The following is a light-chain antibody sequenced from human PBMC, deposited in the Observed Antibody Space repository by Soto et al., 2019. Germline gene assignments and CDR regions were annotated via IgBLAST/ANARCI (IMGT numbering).Light chain of an antibody. CDR3: QQLNAYPLT. CDR2: AAS. CDR1: QAISTY. V-gene: IGKV1-9*01. J-gene: IGKJ4*01. Sequence: DIQMTQSPSTLSASTGDRVTITCRASQAISTYLAWYQQTSGKAPKLLISAASTLQRGVPSRFRGSGSGTQFTLTISSLQPEDFAPYYCQQLNAYPLTFGGGTNVDI.